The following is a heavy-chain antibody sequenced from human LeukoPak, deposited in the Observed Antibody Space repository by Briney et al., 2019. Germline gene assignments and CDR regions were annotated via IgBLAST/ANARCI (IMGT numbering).Heavy chain of an antibody. J-gene: IGHJ3*02. CDR3: ASIVVVTARYAFDI. V-gene: IGHV1-2*02. CDR2: INPNSGDT. Sequence: ASVKLSCKASGYTFTGYYMHWVRQAPGQGLEWMGWINPNSGDTNYAQKFPGRVTMTRDTSISTAYMELSRLRSDDTAVYYCASIVVVTARYAFDIGSEGRLATVSS. D-gene: IGHD2-21*02. CDR1: GYTFTGYY.